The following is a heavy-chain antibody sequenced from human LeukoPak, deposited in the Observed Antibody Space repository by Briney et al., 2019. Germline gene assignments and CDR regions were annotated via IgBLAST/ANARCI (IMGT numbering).Heavy chain of an antibody. CDR2: FIPILGIA. D-gene: IGHD3-22*01. Sequence: GASVKVSCKASGGTFSSYAISWVRQAPGQGLEWMGRFIPILGIANYAQKFQGRVTITADKSTSTAYMELSSLRSEDTAVYYCARDRHYYDSSGGYFDYWGQGTLVTVSS. CDR3: ARDRHYYDSSGGYFDY. V-gene: IGHV1-69*04. CDR1: GGTFSSYA. J-gene: IGHJ4*02.